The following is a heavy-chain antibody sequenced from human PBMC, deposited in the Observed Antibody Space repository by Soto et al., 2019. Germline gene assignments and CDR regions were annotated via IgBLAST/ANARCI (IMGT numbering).Heavy chain of an antibody. CDR1: GFTFSNAW. V-gene: IGHV3-15*05. Sequence: GGSLRLSCAASGFTFSNAWMSWVRQAPGKGLEWVGRIKSKTDGGTTDYAAPVKGRFTISRDDSKNTLYLQMNSLKTEDTAVYYCTTDLFAVVVAANAEYFQHWGQGTLVTVSS. J-gene: IGHJ1*01. CDR2: IKSKTDGGTT. CDR3: TTDLFAVVVAANAEYFQH. D-gene: IGHD2-15*01.